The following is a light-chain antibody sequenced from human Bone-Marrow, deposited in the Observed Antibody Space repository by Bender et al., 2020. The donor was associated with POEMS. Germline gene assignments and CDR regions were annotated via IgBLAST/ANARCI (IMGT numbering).Light chain of an antibody. J-gene: IGLJ2*01. Sequence: QSALTQPASVSGSPGQSITISCTGTSRNVGNYKLVSWYQQYPGKVPKLMIYEDSKRPSGVSHRFPGSKSGNTASLTISGLQAEDEADYYCCSYAGTKSPVLFGGGTKLTVL. CDR3: CSYAGTKSPVL. CDR2: EDS. V-gene: IGLV2-23*01. CDR1: SRNVGNYKL.